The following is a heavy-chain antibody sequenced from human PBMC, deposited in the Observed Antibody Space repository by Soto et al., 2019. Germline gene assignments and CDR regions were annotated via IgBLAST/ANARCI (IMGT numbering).Heavy chain of an antibody. J-gene: IGHJ6*02. CDR1: GYSFTDYH. D-gene: IGHD3-22*01. V-gene: IGHV1-2*04. Sequence: ASVKVSCKASGYSFTDYHIHWVRQAPGQGLEWLGRINPKSGGTSTAQKFQGWVTMTRDRSISTVYMELTRLRSDDTAVYYCAREPRTHYYDSSGYYYYYYGMDVWGQGTTVTVSS. CDR3: AREPRTHYYDSSGYYYYYYGMDV. CDR2: INPKSGGT.